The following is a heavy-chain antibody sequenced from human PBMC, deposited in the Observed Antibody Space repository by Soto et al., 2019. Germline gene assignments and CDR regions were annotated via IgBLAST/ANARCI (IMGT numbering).Heavy chain of an antibody. V-gene: IGHV1-69*06. D-gene: IGHD3-10*01. Sequence: SVKVSCKASGGTFSSYAISWVRQAPGQGREWMGGIIPIFGTANYAQKFQGRVTITADKSTGTAYMELSSLRSEDTAVYYCARVDYYGSGSHRYWGQGTLVTVSS. CDR1: GGTFSSYA. CDR3: ARVDYYGSGSHRY. J-gene: IGHJ4*02. CDR2: IIPIFGTA.